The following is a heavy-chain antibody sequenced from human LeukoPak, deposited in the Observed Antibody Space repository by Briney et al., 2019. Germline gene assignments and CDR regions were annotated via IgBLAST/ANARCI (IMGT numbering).Heavy chain of an antibody. D-gene: IGHD6-13*01. Sequence: GGSLRLSCAASGFTFSSYGMHWVRQAPGKGLEWVAVISYDGSNKYYADSVKGRFTISRDNSKSTLYLQMNSLRAEDTAVYYCAKDWQQPGYWGQGTLVTVSS. CDR2: ISYDGSNK. J-gene: IGHJ4*02. CDR1: GFTFSSYG. V-gene: IGHV3-30*18. CDR3: AKDWQQPGY.